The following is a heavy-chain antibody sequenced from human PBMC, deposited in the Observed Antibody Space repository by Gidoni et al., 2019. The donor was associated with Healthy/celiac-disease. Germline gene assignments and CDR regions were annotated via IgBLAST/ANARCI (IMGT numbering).Heavy chain of an antibody. CDR1: GFTFSSYA. CDR2: ISCDGSNK. CDR3: AREMATGY. V-gene: IGHV3-30-3*01. Sequence: QVQLVESGGGVVQPGRSLRLSCAASGFTFSSYAMHWVRQAPGKGLEWVAVISCDGSNKYYADSVKGRFTISRDNSKNTLYLQMNSLRAEDTAVYYCAREMATGYWGQGTLVTVSS. J-gene: IGHJ4*02. D-gene: IGHD5-12*01.